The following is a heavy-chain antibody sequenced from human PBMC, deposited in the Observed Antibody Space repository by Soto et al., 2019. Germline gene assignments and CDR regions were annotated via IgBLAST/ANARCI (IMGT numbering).Heavy chain of an antibody. CDR3: ARQFYIAKAGTGDHAWVDH. CDR2: IYYSGST. V-gene: IGHV4-30-4*01. Sequence: PSETLALTCTVSGGSISTGDYYCSWIREPPGKVLQWIGYIYYSGSTHYNPSLKSRVTISVDTSKNQFSPKMNSVTAADTAVYYCARQFYIAKAGTGDHAWVDHWGQVNPVTVSS. J-gene: IGHJ5*02. CDR1: GGSISTGDYY. D-gene: IGHD6-13*01.